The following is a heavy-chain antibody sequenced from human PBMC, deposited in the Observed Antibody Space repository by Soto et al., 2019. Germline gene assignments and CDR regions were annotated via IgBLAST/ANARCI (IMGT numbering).Heavy chain of an antibody. CDR2: ISSSSGYA. Sequence: KAGGTRRRSCAASGFTFSDYYMSWIRQAPGKGLEWVSYISSSSGYANYADSVKGRFTISRDNAKNSLYLRMNSLRAEDTAVYYCAKEYGRLDYWGQGTLVTVSS. J-gene: IGHJ4*02. D-gene: IGHD4-17*01. V-gene: IGHV3-11*06. CDR3: AKEYGRLDY. CDR1: GFTFSDYY.